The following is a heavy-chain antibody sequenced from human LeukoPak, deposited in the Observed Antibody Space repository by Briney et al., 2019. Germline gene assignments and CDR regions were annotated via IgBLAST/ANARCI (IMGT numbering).Heavy chain of an antibody. V-gene: IGHV1-69*06. D-gene: IGHD6-19*01. J-gene: IGHJ4*02. CDR3: ARVIVSGSSGWLFDY. Sequence: SVKVSCKASGGTFSSYAISWVRQAPGQGLEWMGGIIPIFGTANYAQKFQGRVTITADKSTSTAYMELSSLRSEDTAVYYCARVIVSGSSGWLFDYWGQGTLVTVSS. CDR1: GGTFSSYA. CDR2: IIPIFGTA.